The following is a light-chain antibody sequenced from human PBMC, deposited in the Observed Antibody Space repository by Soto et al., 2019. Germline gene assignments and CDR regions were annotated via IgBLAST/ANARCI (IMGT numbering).Light chain of an antibody. CDR2: GAS. V-gene: IGKV3-20*01. J-gene: IGKJ3*01. Sequence: ELVMTQSPGTLSLSPGEPATLSCRASQSVSSNYVAWFHQKPGQAPRLLIYGASSRATGVPDRFSASGSGTDFTLTISRLEPEDFAVYYCQQYGRSPFTFGPGTKVDIK. CDR1: QSVSSNY. CDR3: QQYGRSPFT.